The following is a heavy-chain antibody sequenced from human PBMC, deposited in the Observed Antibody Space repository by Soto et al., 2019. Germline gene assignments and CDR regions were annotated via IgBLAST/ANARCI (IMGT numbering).Heavy chain of an antibody. V-gene: IGHV1-8*01. J-gene: IGHJ6*02. Sequence: GLERKGWMNPNSGNTGYAQKFQGRVTMTRNTSISTAYMELSSLRSEDTAVYYCARGLRGYSSSWYMVSPNDYYYYGMDVWGQGTTLTVSS. CDR2: MNPNSGNT. CDR3: ARGLRGYSSSWYMVSPNDYYYYGMDV. D-gene: IGHD6-13*01.